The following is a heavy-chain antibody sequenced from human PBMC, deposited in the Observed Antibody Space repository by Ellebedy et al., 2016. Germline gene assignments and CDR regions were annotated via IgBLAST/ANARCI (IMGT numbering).Heavy chain of an antibody. Sequence: GESLKISCAASGFTFSSYSMNWVRQAPGKGLEWVSYISSSSSTIYYADSVKGRFTISRDNSKNTPYLQMNSLRAEDTAVYYCARDYYYDSSGYYYGAYFQHWGQGTLVTVSS. J-gene: IGHJ1*01. CDR3: ARDYYYDSSGYYYGAYFQH. CDR1: GFTFSSYS. CDR2: ISSSSSTI. D-gene: IGHD3-22*01. V-gene: IGHV3-48*01.